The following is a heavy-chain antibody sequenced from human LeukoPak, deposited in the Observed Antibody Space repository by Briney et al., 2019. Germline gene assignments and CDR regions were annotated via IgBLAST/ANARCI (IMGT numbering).Heavy chain of an antibody. Sequence: SETLSLTCAVYGGSFSGYYWSWIRQPPGKGLEWIGEISHSGSTNYNPSLRSRVTISVDTSKNQFSLKLSSVTAADTAVYYCARERSGRLTTVNWFDPWGQGTLVTVSS. CDR3: ARERSGRLTTVNWFDP. CDR1: GGSFSGYY. V-gene: IGHV4-34*01. J-gene: IGHJ5*02. CDR2: ISHSGST. D-gene: IGHD4-17*01.